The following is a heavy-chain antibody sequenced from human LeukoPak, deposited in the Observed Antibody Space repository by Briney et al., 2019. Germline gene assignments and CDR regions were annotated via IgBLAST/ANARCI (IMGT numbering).Heavy chain of an antibody. V-gene: IGHV1-18*01. J-gene: IGHJ4*02. Sequence: ASVKVSCKASGYTFSNYGITWVRQAPGQGLEWMGWINIYNGKTEYAQKLQGRLTMTTDTSTSTAYMELRGLRSDDTAVYYCARTYYYGSSAYYGSVDYWGQGTLVTVSS. CDR3: ARTYYYGSSAYYGSVDY. CDR1: GYTFSNYG. CDR2: INIYNGKT. D-gene: IGHD3-22*01.